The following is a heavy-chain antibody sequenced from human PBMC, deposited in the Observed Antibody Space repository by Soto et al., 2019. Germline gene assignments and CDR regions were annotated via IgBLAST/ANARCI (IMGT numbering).Heavy chain of an antibody. CDR1: GFTFSSYG. CDR2: IWYDGSNK. J-gene: IGHJ6*02. Sequence: GGSLRLSCAAAGFTFSSYGMHWVRQAPGKGLEWVAVIWYDGSNKYYADSVKGRFTISRDNSKNTLYLQMNSLRAEDTAVYYCARAGYGAYYYYGMDVWGQGTTVTVSS. D-gene: IGHD4-17*01. V-gene: IGHV3-33*01. CDR3: ARAGYGAYYYYGMDV.